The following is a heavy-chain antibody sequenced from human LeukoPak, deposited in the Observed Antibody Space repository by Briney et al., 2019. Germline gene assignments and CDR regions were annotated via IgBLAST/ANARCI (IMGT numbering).Heavy chain of an antibody. V-gene: IGHV3-23*01. CDR2: ISGSGGST. CDR3: AKGYSSGCRAFDI. Sequence: GGSLRLSCAASGFTFSSYAMSWVRQAPGKGLEWVSAISGSGGSTYYADSVKGRFTISRDNSKNTLYLQMNSLRAEDAAVYYCAKGYSSGCRAFDIWGQGTMVTVSS. CDR1: GFTFSSYA. D-gene: IGHD6-19*01. J-gene: IGHJ3*02.